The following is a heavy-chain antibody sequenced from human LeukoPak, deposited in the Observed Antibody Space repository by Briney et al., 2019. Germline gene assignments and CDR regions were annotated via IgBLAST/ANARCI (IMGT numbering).Heavy chain of an antibody. CDR2: MNPNSGNT. D-gene: IGHD3-22*01. J-gene: IGHJ4*02. CDR3: ASPNYDSSGYYFN. CDR1: GYTFISYD. V-gene: IGHV1-8*01. Sequence: ASVKVSCKASGYTFISYDINWVRQATGQGLEWMGWMNPNSGNTGYAQKFQGRVTMTRNTSISTAYMELSGLRSEDTAVYYCASPNYDSSGYYFNWGQGTLVTVSS.